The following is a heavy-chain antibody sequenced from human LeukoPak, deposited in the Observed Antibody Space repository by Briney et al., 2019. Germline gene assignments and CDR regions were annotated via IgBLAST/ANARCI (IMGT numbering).Heavy chain of an antibody. CDR2: IYSGGST. Sequence: GGSLRLSWAAAGFTVSSNYMSWVRQAPGKGLEWVSVIYSGGSTYYADSVKGRFTISRDNSKNTLYLQMNSLRAEDTAVYYCARDRLDDDYGDYTSDAFDIWGQGTMVTVSS. CDR1: GFTVSSNY. CDR3: ARDRLDDDYGDYTSDAFDI. D-gene: IGHD4-17*01. V-gene: IGHV3-66*01. J-gene: IGHJ3*02.